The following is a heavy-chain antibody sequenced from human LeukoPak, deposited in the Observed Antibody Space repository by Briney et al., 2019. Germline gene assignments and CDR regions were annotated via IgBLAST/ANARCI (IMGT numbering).Heavy chain of an antibody. V-gene: IGHV1-69*04. CDR2: IIPILGIA. J-gene: IGHJ5*02. Sequence: SVKFSCKASGGTFSSYAISWVRQAPGQGLEWMGRIIPILGIANYAQKFQGRVTITADKSTSTAYMELSSLRSEDTAVYYCARDNGPGLRFANWFDPWGQGTLVTVSS. CDR3: ARDNGPGLRFANWFDP. D-gene: IGHD3-16*01. CDR1: GGTFSSYA.